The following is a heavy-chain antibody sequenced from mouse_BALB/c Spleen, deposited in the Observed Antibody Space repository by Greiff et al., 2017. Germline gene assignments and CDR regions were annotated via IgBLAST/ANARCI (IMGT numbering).Heavy chain of an antibody. Sequence: QVQLQQSGAELMKPGASVKISCKATGYTFSSYWIEWVKERPGHGLEWIGEILPGSGSTNYNEKFKGKATFTADTSSNTAYMQLSSLTSEDSAVYYCARWYGRDAMDYWGQGTSVTVSS. CDR1: GYTFSSYW. D-gene: IGHD1-2*01. J-gene: IGHJ4*01. V-gene: IGHV1-9*01. CDR2: ILPGSGST. CDR3: ARWYGRDAMDY.